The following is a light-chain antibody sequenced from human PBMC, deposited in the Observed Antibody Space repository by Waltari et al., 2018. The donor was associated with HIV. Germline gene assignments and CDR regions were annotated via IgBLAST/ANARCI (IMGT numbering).Light chain of an antibody. J-gene: IGLJ2*01. CDR3: AAWDDKLRGV. CDR2: GSY. Sequence: QSVLTQPPSASGTPGQGVTISCSGDSSISGRNFVNWYQQLPGTAPKPLSYGSYQRPSGVPDRFSGSKSGSAASLAISGLLSEHDAVYYCAAWDDKLRGVFGGGTKLTVL. V-gene: IGLV1-47*01. CDR1: SSISGRNF.